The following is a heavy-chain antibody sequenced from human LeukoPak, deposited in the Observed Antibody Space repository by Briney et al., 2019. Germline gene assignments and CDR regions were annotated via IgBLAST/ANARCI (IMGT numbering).Heavy chain of an antibody. D-gene: IGHD3-22*01. J-gene: IGHJ4*02. CDR2: IYSGGST. CDR3: ARDWGDSSGYHEYYFDY. V-gene: IGHV3-66*01. Sequence: HTGGSLRLSCAASGFTVSSNYMSWVRQAPGKGLEWVSVIYSGGSTYYADSVKGRLTISRDNSKNTLYLQMNSLRAEDTAVYYCARDWGDSSGYHEYYFDYWGQGTLVTVSS. CDR1: GFTVSSNY.